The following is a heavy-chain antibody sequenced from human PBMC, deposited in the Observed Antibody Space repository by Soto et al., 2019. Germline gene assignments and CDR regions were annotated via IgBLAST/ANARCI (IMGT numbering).Heavy chain of an antibody. V-gene: IGHV1-69*02. J-gene: IGHJ4*02. Sequence: GASVKVSCKASGGTFSSYTISWVRQAPGQGLEWMGRIIPILGIANYAQKFQGRVTITADKSTSTAYMELSSLRSEDTAVYYCARPKLRTGTNPEDYFDYWGQGTLVTVSS. CDR2: IIPILGIA. CDR1: GGTFSSYT. CDR3: ARPKLRTGTNPEDYFDY. D-gene: IGHD1-1*01.